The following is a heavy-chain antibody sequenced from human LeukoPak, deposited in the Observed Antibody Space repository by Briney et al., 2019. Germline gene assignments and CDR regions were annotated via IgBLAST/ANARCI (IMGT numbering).Heavy chain of an antibody. CDR1: EFSFSNYA. CDR2: ISGSGGST. Sequence: GGSLRLSCAASEFSFSNYAMNWVRQAPGKGLQWVSVISGSGGSTYYADSVKGRFTISRDNSRNTLYLQMNSLRAADTAVYYCAKGLNYESSAAFDYWGQGTLVTVSS. D-gene: IGHD3-22*01. CDR3: AKGLNYESSAAFDY. V-gene: IGHV3-23*01. J-gene: IGHJ4*02.